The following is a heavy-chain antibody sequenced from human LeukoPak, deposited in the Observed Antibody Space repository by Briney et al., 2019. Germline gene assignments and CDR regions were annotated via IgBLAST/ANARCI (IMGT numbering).Heavy chain of an antibody. J-gene: IGHJ4*02. Sequence: GGSLRLSCAASGFTFSSYWMSWVRQAPGKGLEWVANIKQDGSEKYYVDSVKGRFTISRDNAKNSLYLQMNSLSAEDTAVYYCASWAVRGVRLVDYWGQGTLVTVSS. CDR1: GFTFSSYW. CDR3: ASWAVRGVRLVDY. CDR2: IKQDGSEK. V-gene: IGHV3-7*01. D-gene: IGHD3-10*01.